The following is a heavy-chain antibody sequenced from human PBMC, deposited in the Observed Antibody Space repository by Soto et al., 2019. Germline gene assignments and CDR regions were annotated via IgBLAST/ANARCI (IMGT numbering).Heavy chain of an antibody. J-gene: IGHJ3*02. CDR2: IKQDGSEK. D-gene: IGHD4-17*01. V-gene: IGHV3-7*01. CDR1: GFTFSSYW. CDR3: AREGTVPYDAFDI. Sequence: EVQLVESGGGLVQPGGSLRLSCAASGFTFSSYWMSWVRQAPGKGLEWVANIKQDGSEKYYVDSVKGRFTISRDNAKNSLYLQMNSLRAEDTAVYYCAREGTVPYDAFDIWGQGTMVTVSS.